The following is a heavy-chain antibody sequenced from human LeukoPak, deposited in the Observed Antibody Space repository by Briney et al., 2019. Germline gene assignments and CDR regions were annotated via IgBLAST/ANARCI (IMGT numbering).Heavy chain of an antibody. Sequence: GASVKVSCKASGYTFTSYYMHWVRQAPGQGLEWMGIINPSGGIPSYAPNFQGRVTMSRDTSTNTVYMELSSLTSEDTAVYYCARRGSCFGSSCSLDYWGQGTLVTVSS. J-gene: IGHJ4*02. CDR1: GYTFTSYY. D-gene: IGHD6-13*01. V-gene: IGHV1-46*01. CDR2: INPSGGIP. CDR3: ARRGSCFGSSCSLDY.